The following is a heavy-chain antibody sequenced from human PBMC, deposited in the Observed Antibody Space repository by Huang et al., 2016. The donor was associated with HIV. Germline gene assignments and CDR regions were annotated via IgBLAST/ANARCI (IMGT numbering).Heavy chain of an antibody. CDR2: ITASGSFK. CDR3: VRENYGSGSTLHWFDP. Sequence: DVQLVESGGGLVKPGGSLRLSCAASGFSFDSFDMHWVRQAPGKGREWFASITASGSFKDYAGSLTGRFTVSRDNAKNSLYLQMNSLRPEDTAVYYCVRENYGSGSTLHWFDPWGQGTLVTVSS. D-gene: IGHD3-10*01. J-gene: IGHJ5*02. CDR1: GFSFDSFD. V-gene: IGHV3-21*01.